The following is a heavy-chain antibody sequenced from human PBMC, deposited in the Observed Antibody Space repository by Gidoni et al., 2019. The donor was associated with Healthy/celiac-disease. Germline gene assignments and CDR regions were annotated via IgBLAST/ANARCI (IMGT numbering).Heavy chain of an antibody. Sequence: GSLRLSCAASGFTFSNAWMSWVRQAPGKGLEWVGRIKSKTDGGTTDYAAPVKGRFTISRDDSKNTLYLQMNSLKTEDTAVYYCTTDPSFMELYYFDYWGQGTLVTVSS. V-gene: IGHV3-15*01. J-gene: IGHJ4*02. CDR1: GFTFSNAW. D-gene: IGHD1-7*01. CDR3: TTDPSFMELYYFDY. CDR2: IKSKTDGGTT.